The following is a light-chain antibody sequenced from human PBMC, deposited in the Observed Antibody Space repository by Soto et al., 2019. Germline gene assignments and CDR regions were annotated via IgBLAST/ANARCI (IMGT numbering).Light chain of an antibody. V-gene: IGKV1-39*01. CDR2: AAS. Sequence: DIQMTQSPSTLSGSVGDRVTITCRASQTISSWLAWYQQKPGKAPKLLIFAASSLQSGVPSRFSGSRSGPDFTLTISSLQPEDFATYYCQQSYSTPSITFGQGTRLEIK. CDR3: QQSYSTPSIT. CDR1: QTISSW. J-gene: IGKJ5*01.